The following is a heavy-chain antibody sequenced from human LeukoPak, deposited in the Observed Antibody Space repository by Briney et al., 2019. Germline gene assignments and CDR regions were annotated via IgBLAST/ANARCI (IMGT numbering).Heavy chain of an antibody. CDR2: IIPIFGTA. CDR1: GGTFSSYA. CDR3: ARAQSGSYLDYFDY. Sequence: SVKVSCKASGGTFSSYAISWVRQAPAQGLEWMGGIIPIFGTANYAQKFQGRVTITTDKSTSTAYMELSSLRSEDTAVYYCARAQSGSYLDYFDYWGQGTLVTVSS. J-gene: IGHJ4*02. D-gene: IGHD1-26*01. V-gene: IGHV1-69*05.